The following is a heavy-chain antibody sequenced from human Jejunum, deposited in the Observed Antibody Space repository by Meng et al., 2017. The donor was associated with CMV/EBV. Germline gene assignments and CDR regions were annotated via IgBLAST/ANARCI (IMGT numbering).Heavy chain of an antibody. CDR1: GFTFSSYS. CDR3: ARSPPISRWDY. D-gene: IGHD6-13*01. CDR2: ISSDSNFI. V-gene: IGHV3-21*02. Sequence: VQLVGSGGGVVQPWRSLRLSCAASGFTFSSYSMNWVRQAPGEGLEWVASISSDSNFIYYADSVKGRFTISRDNAKNSLYLQMNSLRAEDTAVYSCARSPPISRWDYWGQGTLVTVSS. J-gene: IGHJ4*02.